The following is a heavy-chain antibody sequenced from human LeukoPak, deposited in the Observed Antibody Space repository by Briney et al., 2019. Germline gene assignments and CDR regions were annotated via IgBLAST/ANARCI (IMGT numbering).Heavy chain of an antibody. J-gene: IGHJ6*02. CDR2: VSYDGSYE. V-gene: IGHV3-30*18. D-gene: IGHD1-14*01. Sequence: GGSLRLSCAASGFLFGNCAMHWFSQAPGKGLEWVATVSYDGSYEFYPDSVKGRFTISRNDSDKTVHLQMSSLRPEDSGVFYCAKGRGPLYYYAVDAWRQGTTVTVSS. CDR1: GFLFGNCA. CDR3: AKGRGPLYYYAVDA.